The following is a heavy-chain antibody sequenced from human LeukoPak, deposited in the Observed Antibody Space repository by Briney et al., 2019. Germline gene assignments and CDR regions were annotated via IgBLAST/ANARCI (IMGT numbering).Heavy chain of an antibody. V-gene: IGHV1-24*01. CDR1: GYTLTELS. J-gene: IGHJ4*02. CDR2: FDPEDGET. D-gene: IGHD6-19*01. Sequence: GASVKVSCKVSGYTLTELSMHWVRQAPGKGLEWMGGFDPEDGETIYAQKFQGGVTMTEDTSTDTAYMELSSLRSEDTAVYYCATEQPVAGTGGDAFDYWGQGTLVTVSS. CDR3: ATEQPVAGTGGDAFDY.